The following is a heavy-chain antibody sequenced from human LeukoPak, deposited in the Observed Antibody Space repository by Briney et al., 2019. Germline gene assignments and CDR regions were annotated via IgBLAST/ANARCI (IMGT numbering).Heavy chain of an antibody. J-gene: IGHJ5*02. CDR3: ARAPYYYGSGSYYNDFFFDP. Sequence: PSETLSLTCTVSGGSISSYYWSWIRQPPGKGLEWIGNIYYSGSTNYNPSLKSRVTISVDTSKNQFSLKLSSVTAADTAVYYCARAPYYYGSGSYYNDFFFDPWGQGTLVTVSS. V-gene: IGHV4-59*01. D-gene: IGHD3-10*01. CDR2: IYYSGST. CDR1: GGSISSYY.